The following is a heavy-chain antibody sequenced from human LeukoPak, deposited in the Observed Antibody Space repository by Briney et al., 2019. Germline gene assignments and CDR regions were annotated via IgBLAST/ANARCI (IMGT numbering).Heavy chain of an antibody. CDR1: GFTFSSYE. Sequence: PGGSLRLSCAASGFTFSSYEMNWVRQAPGKGLEWVSTISARGGSTYYADSVRGRFTISRDNSKNTLYLQMNSLSAEDTAVYYCARNGPQMTTITCFDYWGQGILVTVSS. J-gene: IGHJ4*02. D-gene: IGHD4-11*01. V-gene: IGHV3-23*01. CDR3: ARNGPQMTTITCFDY. CDR2: ISARGGST.